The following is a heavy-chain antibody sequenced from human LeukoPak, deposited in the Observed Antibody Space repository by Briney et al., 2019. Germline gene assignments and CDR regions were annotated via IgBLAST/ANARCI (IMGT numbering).Heavy chain of an antibody. Sequence: GESLKISCKGPGYSFTTYWIGWVRQMPGKGLEWMGIIYPGDSDTRYSPSFQGQVTISADKSISTAYLQWSSLKASDTAMYYCARQPGYSYGRGYAFDMWGQGTTVTVSS. D-gene: IGHD5-18*01. J-gene: IGHJ3*02. CDR2: IYPGDSDT. CDR3: ARQPGYSYGRGYAFDM. CDR1: GYSFTTYW. V-gene: IGHV5-51*01.